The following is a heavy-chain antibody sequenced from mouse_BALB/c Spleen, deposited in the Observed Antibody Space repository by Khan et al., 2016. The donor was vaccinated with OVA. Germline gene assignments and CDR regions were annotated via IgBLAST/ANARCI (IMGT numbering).Heavy chain of an antibody. D-gene: IGHD4-1*01. CDR3: ARDWDRYY. Sequence: QMQLKQSGAELMKPGASVKISCKATGYTFSSYWIEWFKQRPGHGLEWIGEILPGSGSTNYNEKFKGKATFTADTSSNTAYMQLSSLTSEDSAVYYCARDWDRYYWGQGTTLTVSS. V-gene: IGHV1-9*01. J-gene: IGHJ2*01. CDR2: ILPGSGST. CDR1: GYTFSSYW.